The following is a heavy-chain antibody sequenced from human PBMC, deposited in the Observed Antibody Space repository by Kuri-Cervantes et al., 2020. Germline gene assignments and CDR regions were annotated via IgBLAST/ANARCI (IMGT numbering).Heavy chain of an antibody. CDR1: GGSFSGYY. D-gene: IGHD3-22*01. CDR3: ARDSYSDSSGYRGGGVIDY. CDR2: INHSGST. V-gene: IGHV4-34*01. Sequence: SETLSLTCAVYGGSFSGYYWSWIRQPPGKGLEWIGEINHSGSTNYNPSLKSRVTISVDTSKNQFSLNVTSVTAADTAVYYCARDSYSDSSGYRGGGVIDYWGQGTQVTVSS. J-gene: IGHJ4*02.